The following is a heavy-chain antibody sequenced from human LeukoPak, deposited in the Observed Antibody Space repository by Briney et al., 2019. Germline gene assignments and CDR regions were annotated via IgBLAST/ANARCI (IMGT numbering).Heavy chain of an antibody. D-gene: IGHD6-25*01. CDR1: GFTFSSYA. Sequence: PGGSLRLSCAASGFTFSSYAMHWVRQAPGKGLEWVAAISYDGSNKYYADSVKGQFTISRDNSKNTLYLQMNSLRAEDTAVYYCARERLPDYYYYGMDVWGKGTTVTVSS. CDR2: ISYDGSNK. V-gene: IGHV3-30*04. J-gene: IGHJ6*04. CDR3: ARERLPDYYYYGMDV.